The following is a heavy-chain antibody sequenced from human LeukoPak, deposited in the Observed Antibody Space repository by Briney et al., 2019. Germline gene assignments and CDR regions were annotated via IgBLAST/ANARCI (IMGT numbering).Heavy chain of an antibody. D-gene: IGHD6-13*01. J-gene: IGHJ4*02. V-gene: IGHV3-64*01. CDR2: ISSNGGST. CDR1: GFTFSSYA. CDR3: AVNIAAATFDY. Sequence: GGSLRLSCAASGFTFSSYAMHWVRQAPGEGLEYVSAISSNGGSTYYANSVKGRFTISRDNSKNTLYLQMGSLRAEDMAVYYCAVNIAAATFDYWGQGTLVTVSS.